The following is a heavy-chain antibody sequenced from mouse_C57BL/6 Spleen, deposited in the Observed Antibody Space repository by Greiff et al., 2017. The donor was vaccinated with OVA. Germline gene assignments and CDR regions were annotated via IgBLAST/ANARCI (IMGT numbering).Heavy chain of an antibody. J-gene: IGHJ2*01. CDR2: LDPEDGET. CDR3: TKIEGGHFHYLDH. D-gene: IGHD1-1*02. CDR1: GFNITAYY. V-gene: IGHV14-2*01. Sequence: VQLQQSGAELVKPGASVTLSCTASGFNITAYYMHWVKQRTEQGLEWIGWLDPEDGETKYAPKFQGKATITADTSSNTAYLQLSSLTSEDTAVYYGTKIEGGHFHYLDHWGKGTTHTVSS.